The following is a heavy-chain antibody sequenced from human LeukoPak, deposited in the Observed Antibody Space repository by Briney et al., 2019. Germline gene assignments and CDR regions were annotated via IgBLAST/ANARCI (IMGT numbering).Heavy chain of an antibody. J-gene: IGHJ4*02. CDR1: GGSISSGGYY. CDR3: ARAGIVVVPAATWGDYFAY. V-gene: IGHV4-31*03. Sequence: TSETLSLTCTVSGGSISSGGYYWSWIRQHPGKGLEWIGYIYYSGSTYYNPSLKSRVTISVDTSKNQFSLKLSSVTAADTAVYYCARAGIVVVPAATWGDYFAYWGQGTLVTVSS. D-gene: IGHD2-2*01. CDR2: IYYSGST.